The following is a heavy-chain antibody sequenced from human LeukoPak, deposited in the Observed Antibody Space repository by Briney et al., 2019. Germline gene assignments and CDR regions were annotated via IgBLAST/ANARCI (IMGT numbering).Heavy chain of an antibody. Sequence: PSETLSLTCTVSGGSISSSNYYRAWIRQPPGKGLEWIGSIYYSGTIYYNPSLKSRVTISVDTSKNQFSLKLSSVTAADTAVYYCASYCSSTSCYRGGVYWGQGTLVTVSS. V-gene: IGHV4-39*01. J-gene: IGHJ4*02. CDR2: IYYSGTI. CDR3: ASYCSSTSCYRGGVY. CDR1: GGSISSSNYY. D-gene: IGHD2-2*02.